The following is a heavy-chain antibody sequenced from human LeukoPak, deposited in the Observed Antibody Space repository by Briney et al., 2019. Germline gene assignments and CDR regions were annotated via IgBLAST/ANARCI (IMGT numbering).Heavy chain of an antibody. CDR2: IITNLGTP. J-gene: IGHJ6*03. CDR1: GGTFSDYA. D-gene: IGHD3-3*02. CDR3: AKDDLRSILQGRTYFYYYYMDV. Sequence: GASVKVSCKASGGTFSDYAISWVRQAPGQGLEWMGGIITNLGTPNYAQKFQGRLTITTDKSTTTAYMELSSLRSEDTALYYCAKDDLRSILQGRTYFYYYYMDVWGKGTTVTVSS. V-gene: IGHV1-69*05.